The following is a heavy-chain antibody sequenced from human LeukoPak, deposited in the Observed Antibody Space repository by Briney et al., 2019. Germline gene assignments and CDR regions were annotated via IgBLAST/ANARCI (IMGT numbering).Heavy chain of an antibody. V-gene: IGHV4-59*01. CDR2: IYYSGST. D-gene: IGHD3-16*01. CDR1: GGSISSYY. J-gene: IGHJ4*02. CDR3: ARYPLGAAAYFDY. Sequence: SETLSLTCTVSGGSISSYYWSWIRQPPGKGLGWIGYIYYSGSTNYNPSLKSRVTISVDTSKNQFSLKLSSVTAADTAVYYCARYPLGAAAYFDYWGQGTLVTVSS.